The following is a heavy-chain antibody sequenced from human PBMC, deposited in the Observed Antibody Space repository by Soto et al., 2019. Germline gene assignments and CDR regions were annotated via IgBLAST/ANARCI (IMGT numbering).Heavy chain of an antibody. CDR1: GFTFSSYA. J-gene: IGHJ5*02. CDR3: AKDDLIVVVLSGFDP. V-gene: IGHV3-23*01. Sequence: PGGSLRLSCAASGFTFSSYAMSWVRQAPGKGLEWVSAISGSGGSTYYADSVKGRFTISRDNSKNTLYLQMNSLRAEDTAVYYCAKDDLIVVVLSGFDPWGQGTLVTVYS. CDR2: ISGSGGST. D-gene: IGHD3-22*01.